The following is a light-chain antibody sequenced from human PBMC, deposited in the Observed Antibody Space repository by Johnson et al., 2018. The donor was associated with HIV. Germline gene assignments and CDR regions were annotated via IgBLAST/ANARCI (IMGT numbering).Light chain of an antibody. V-gene: IGLV1-51*01. Sequence: QSVLTQPPSVSAAPGQKVTISCSGSTSNIGNNYVSWYQQFPGTAPKLLIYDNNKRPSGIPDRFSGSKSGTSATLGITGLQTGDEADYYCGTWDSSLSANVFGTGTEVTVL. J-gene: IGLJ1*01. CDR2: DNN. CDR1: TSNIGNNY. CDR3: GTWDSSLSANV.